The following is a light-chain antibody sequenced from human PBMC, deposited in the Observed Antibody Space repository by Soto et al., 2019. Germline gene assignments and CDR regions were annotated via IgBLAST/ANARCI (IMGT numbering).Light chain of an antibody. Sequence: EIKMCQSPSTLSSSGGDGVTITCRASQRISSWLAWYQQKPGKAPKLLIYATSTLQSGVPSRFSGSGSGTDFTLTIRSLQPEDYATYYCHQSYTSPRTFGQGTMVDIK. V-gene: IGKV1-39*01. CDR2: ATS. J-gene: IGKJ1*01. CDR3: HQSYTSPRT. CDR1: QRISSW.